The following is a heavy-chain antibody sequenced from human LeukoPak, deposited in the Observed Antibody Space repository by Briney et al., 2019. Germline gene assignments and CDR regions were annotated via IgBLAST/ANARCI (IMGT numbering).Heavy chain of an antibody. CDR1: GFIFSDYW. D-gene: IGHD3-10*01. J-gene: IGHJ4*02. CDR2: IKQDGSEK. Sequence: AGGSLRLSCVASGFIFSDYWMHWVRQSPGKGLEWVANIKQDGSEKHYVDSVKGRFTISRDNAKNSVYLQMNSLRAEDTAVYYCARGQPFGSHWGQGTLVTVSS. CDR3: ARGQPFGSH. V-gene: IGHV3-7*03.